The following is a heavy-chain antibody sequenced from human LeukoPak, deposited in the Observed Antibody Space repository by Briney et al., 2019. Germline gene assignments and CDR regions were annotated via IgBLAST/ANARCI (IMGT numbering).Heavy chain of an antibody. Sequence: PSETLSLTCTVSGGSISSYYWSWIRQPPGKGLEWIGYIYYSGSTNYNPSLKSRVTISVDTSKNQFSLKLSSVTAADTAVYYCARRRWLLLRSPYYFDYWGQGTLVTVSS. CDR2: IYYSGST. V-gene: IGHV4-59*12. CDR3: ARRRWLLLRSPYYFDY. CDR1: GGSISSYY. D-gene: IGHD3-22*01. J-gene: IGHJ4*02.